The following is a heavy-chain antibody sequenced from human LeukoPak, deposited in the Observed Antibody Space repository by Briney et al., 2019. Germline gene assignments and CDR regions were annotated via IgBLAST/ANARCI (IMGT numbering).Heavy chain of an antibody. D-gene: IGHD6-25*01. Sequence: SETLSLPCTVSGGSISSYYWSWIRQPPGKGLECIGYIYNSGSTNYNPSLKSRVSISVDTSKNQFSLKLSSVTAADTAVYYCARSAIDAFDIWGQGTMVTVSS. V-gene: IGHV4-59*08. J-gene: IGHJ3*02. CDR3: ARSAIDAFDI. CDR1: GGSISSYY. CDR2: IYNSGST.